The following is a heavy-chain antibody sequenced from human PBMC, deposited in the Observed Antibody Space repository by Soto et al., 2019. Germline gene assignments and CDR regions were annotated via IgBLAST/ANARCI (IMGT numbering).Heavy chain of an antibody. J-gene: IGHJ4*02. CDR2: ISGSGART. Sequence: GGSLRLSCAVSGFIFSNYAMSWVRQAPGKGLEWVTSISGSGARTYYADSVKGRITTSRDNSKNTLFLQVSSLRDEDTAVYFWARGDSYYDFGFECWGQGTVVTVSS. CDR1: GFIFSNYA. D-gene: IGHD3-3*01. V-gene: IGHV3-23*01. CDR3: ARGDSYYDFGFEC.